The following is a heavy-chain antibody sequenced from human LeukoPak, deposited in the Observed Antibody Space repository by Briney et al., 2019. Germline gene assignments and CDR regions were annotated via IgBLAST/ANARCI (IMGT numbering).Heavy chain of an antibody. CDR2: ISGDNGNK. CDR1: GYAFSTHG. J-gene: IGHJ4*02. V-gene: IGHV1-18*01. CDR3: ARDGYFDY. Sequence: ASVKVSCKASGYAFSTHGIAWVRQAPGEGLEWMGWISGDNGNKKYAQKFQGRVTMTTDTTTTTAYMELRSLRSDDTAVYYCARDGYFDYWGQGTLVTVSS.